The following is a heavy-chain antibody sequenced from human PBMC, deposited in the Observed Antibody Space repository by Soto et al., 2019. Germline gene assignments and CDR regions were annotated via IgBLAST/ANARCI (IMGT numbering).Heavy chain of an antibody. CDR2: ISAST. Sequence: QLLESGGGLVQAGGSLRLSCAASGFTVSSYALNWVRQAPGKGLEWVSGISASTYYADSVKGRFTISRDTSKNTLYLQMTSLRAEDTAIYFCAIRMYSTRWYYLDYWGQGTLVTVSS. V-gene: IGHV3-23*01. CDR1: GFTVSSYA. J-gene: IGHJ4*02. CDR3: AIRMYSTRWYYLDY. D-gene: IGHD6-13*01.